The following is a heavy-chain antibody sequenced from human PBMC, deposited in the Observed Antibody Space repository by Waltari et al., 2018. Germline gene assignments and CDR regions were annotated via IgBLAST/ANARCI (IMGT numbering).Heavy chain of an antibody. CDR3: AKEDMNGAFDI. V-gene: IGHV3-30*02. Sequence: QVQLVESGGGVVQPGGSLRLSCAASGFTFSSYGMHWVRQAPGKGLEWVAFIRYDGSNKYYADSVKGRFTISRDNSKNTLYLQMNSLRAEDTAVYYCAKEDMNGAFDIWGQGTMVTVSS. D-gene: IGHD2-15*01. CDR2: IRYDGSNK. J-gene: IGHJ3*02. CDR1: GFTFSSYG.